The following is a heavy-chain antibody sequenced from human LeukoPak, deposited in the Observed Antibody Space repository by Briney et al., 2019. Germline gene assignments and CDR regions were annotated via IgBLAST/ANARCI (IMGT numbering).Heavy chain of an antibody. Sequence: ASVKVSCKASGYTFTGYYMHWVRQAPGQGLEWMGWINPNSGGTNYAQKFQGRVTMTRDTSISTAYMELSRLRSDDTAVYYCARDGRVSSGWYIYYGMDVWGQGTTVTVSS. CDR1: GYTFTGYY. J-gene: IGHJ6*02. CDR3: ARDGRVSSGWYIYYGMDV. V-gene: IGHV1-2*02. D-gene: IGHD6-19*01. CDR2: INPNSGGT.